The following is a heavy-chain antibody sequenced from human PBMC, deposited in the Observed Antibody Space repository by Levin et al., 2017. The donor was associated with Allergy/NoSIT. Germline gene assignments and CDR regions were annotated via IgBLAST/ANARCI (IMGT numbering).Heavy chain of an antibody. Sequence: GGSLRLSCAASGVTFTNYDMNWVRQIPGEGLEWVATISVSGANKYYADSVKGRFTISKDDSKNTLYLQMNSLRADDTALFYCAMTPSGTYYGRFDYWGQGTLVTVSS. CDR3: AMTPSGTYYGRFDY. CDR2: ISVSGANK. D-gene: IGHD3-10*01. CDR1: GVTFTNYD. J-gene: IGHJ4*02. V-gene: IGHV3-23*01.